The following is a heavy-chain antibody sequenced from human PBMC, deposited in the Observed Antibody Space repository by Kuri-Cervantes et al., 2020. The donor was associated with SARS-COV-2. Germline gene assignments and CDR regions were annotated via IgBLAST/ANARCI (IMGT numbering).Heavy chain of an antibody. J-gene: IGHJ4*02. CDR2: INPSGGST. D-gene: IGHD1-7*01. V-gene: IGHV1-46*01. Sequence: ASVKVSCKASGYTFTSYYMHWVRQAPGQGLGWMGIINPSGGSTSYAQKFQGRVTMTRDTSTSTVYMELSSLRSEDTAVYYCARLGFNWNYGPNFDYWGQGTLVTVSS. CDR3: ARLGFNWNYGPNFDY. CDR1: GYTFTSYY.